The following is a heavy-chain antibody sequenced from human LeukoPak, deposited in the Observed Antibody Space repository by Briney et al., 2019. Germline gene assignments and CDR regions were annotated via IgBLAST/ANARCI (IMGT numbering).Heavy chain of an antibody. CDR2: TYYTGSP. CDR1: GDSINSGDSY. J-gene: IGHJ6*03. D-gene: IGHD3-10*01. V-gene: IGHV4-30-4*08. Sequence: SQTLSLTCTVSGDSINSGDSYWGWIRQTPGKGLEWLGHTYYTGSPYYSPSLKSRLTILVDKSKNHLYLNLASVTAADTAVYFCVRESFGNLQIIPSSHYMGFWGKGITVIVSS. CDR3: VRESFGNLQIIPSSHYMGF.